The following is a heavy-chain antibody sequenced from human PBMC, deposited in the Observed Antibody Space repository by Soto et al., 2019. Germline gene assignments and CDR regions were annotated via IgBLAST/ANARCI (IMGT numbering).Heavy chain of an antibody. V-gene: IGHV5-51*01. J-gene: IGHJ4*02. Sequence: LGDSLKISCKGSGFSFTSYWIGWVRRMPGKGLEWMGSIYPGDSDTRYSPSFQGQVTISADKSITTAYLQWSSLKASDTAMYYCARWELLPGFEFWGQGALVTVSS. D-gene: IGHD1-26*01. CDR3: ARWELLPGFEF. CDR2: IYPGDSDT. CDR1: GFSFTSYW.